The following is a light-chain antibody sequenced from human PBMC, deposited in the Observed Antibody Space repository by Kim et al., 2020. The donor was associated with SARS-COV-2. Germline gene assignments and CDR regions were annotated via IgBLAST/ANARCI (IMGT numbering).Light chain of an antibody. CDR1: QSVSDW. V-gene: IGKV1-5*03. CDR3: QQYNTYSIT. Sequence: DIQMTQSPSTLSASVGDRVTITCRASQSVSDWLAWYQQKPGKPPKLLISTTSTLESGVPSRFSGSGSGTEFTLTISSLQPDDFATYYCQQYNTYSITFGGGTKLEI. CDR2: TTS. J-gene: IGKJ4*01.